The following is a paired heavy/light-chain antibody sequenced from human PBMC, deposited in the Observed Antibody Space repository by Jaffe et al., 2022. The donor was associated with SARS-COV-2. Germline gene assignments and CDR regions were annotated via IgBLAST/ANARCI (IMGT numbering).Heavy chain of an antibody. Sequence: QVQLVESGGGVVQPGRSLRLSCAASGFTFSPYSMHWVRQAPGKGLEWVALISHDGSLKYYADSVKGRFTISRDNSKNTLYLQMNSLRAEDTAVYYCPLPLVGGADCYGYWGQGTLVTVSS. CDR3: PLPLVGGADCYGY. CDR2: ISHDGSLK. CDR1: GFTFSPYS. J-gene: IGHJ4*02. V-gene: IGHV3-30*03. D-gene: IGHD2-8*02.
Light chain of an antibody. J-gene: IGKJ2*01. V-gene: IGKV4-1*01. Sequence: IVMTQSPDSLAVSLGERATINCKSNQSVLYSSNNKNYLAWFQQKPGQPPKLLIYWASTRESGVPDRFSGSGSGTDFTLTISSLQAEDVAVYYCQQYYNAPRTFGQGTKLEIK. CDR3: QQYYNAPRT. CDR1: QSVLYSSNNKNY. CDR2: WAS.